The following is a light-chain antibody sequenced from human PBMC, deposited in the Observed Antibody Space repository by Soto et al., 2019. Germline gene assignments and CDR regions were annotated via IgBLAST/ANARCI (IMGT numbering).Light chain of an antibody. CDR1: QSVSTW. Sequence: DIQMPQSPSTLSAFVGASVTITCRARQSVSTWLAWYQQAPGKAPKLLIHKASSLQSGVPARFSGSGSGTDFTLSISRLHPDDFATYYCQQYNSYPPTFGQGTKVDIK. J-gene: IGKJ1*01. CDR3: QQYNSYPPT. V-gene: IGKV1-5*03. CDR2: KAS.